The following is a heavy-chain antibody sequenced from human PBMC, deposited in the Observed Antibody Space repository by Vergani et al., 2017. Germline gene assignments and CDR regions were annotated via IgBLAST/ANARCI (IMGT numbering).Heavy chain of an antibody. CDR1: GYSFTSYW. Sequence: EVQLVQSGAEVKKPGESLKISCKGSGYSFTSYWIGWVRQMPGKGLEWMGIIYPGDSDTRYSPSFQGQVTISADKSISTAYLQWSSLKASDTAMYYCARQGDIVGATDPADPFDYWGQGTLVTVSS. V-gene: IGHV5-51*01. CDR2: IYPGDSDT. D-gene: IGHD1-26*01. CDR3: ARQGDIVGATDPADPFDY. J-gene: IGHJ4*02.